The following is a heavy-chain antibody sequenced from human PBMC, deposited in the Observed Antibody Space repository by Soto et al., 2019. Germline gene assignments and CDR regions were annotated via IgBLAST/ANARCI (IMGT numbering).Heavy chain of an antibody. CDR2: IYHSGST. CDR3: ARDPYLNYYYYYGMDV. Sequence: SEPLSLSCSVSGGSIRSSKWWSSVRQPTLKGLEWIGEIYHSGSTNYNPSLKSRVTISVDKSKNQFSLKLSSVTAADTAVYYCARDPYLNYYYYYGMDVWGQGNTVTVSS. D-gene: IGHD3-10*01. CDR1: GGSIRSSKW. J-gene: IGHJ6*02. V-gene: IGHV4-4*02.